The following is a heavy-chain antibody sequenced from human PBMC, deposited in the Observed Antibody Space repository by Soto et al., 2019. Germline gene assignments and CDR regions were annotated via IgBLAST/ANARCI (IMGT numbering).Heavy chain of an antibody. CDR3: ARLYPYSYGRKDAFDI. J-gene: IGHJ3*02. D-gene: IGHD5-18*01. CDR1: GFTFSSYA. V-gene: IGHV3-30-3*01. CDR2: ISYDGSNK. Sequence: QVQLVESGGGVVQPGRSLRLSCAASGFTFSSYAMHWVRQAPGKGLEWVAVISYDGSNKYYADSVKGRFTISRDNSKNTLYLQMNSLRAEDTAVYYCARLYPYSYGRKDAFDIWGQGTMVTVSS.